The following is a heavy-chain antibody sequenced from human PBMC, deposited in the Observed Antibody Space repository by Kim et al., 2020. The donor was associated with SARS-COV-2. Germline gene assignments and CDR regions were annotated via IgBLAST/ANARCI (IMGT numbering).Heavy chain of an antibody. CDR3: AKDRLWFGELYYDAFDI. CDR2: IWYDGSNK. D-gene: IGHD3-10*01. J-gene: IGHJ3*02. CDR1: GFTFSSYG. Sequence: GGSLRLSCAASGFTFSSYGMHWVRQAPGKGLEWVAVIWYDGSNKYYADSVKGRFTISRDNSKNTLYLQMNSLRAEDTAVYYCAKDRLWFGELYYDAFDIWGQGTMVTVSS. V-gene: IGHV3-33*06.